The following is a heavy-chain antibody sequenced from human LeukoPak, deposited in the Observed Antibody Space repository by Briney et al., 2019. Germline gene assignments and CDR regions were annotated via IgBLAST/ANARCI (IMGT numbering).Heavy chain of an antibody. Sequence: GSLRLSCAASRSSFNNCAMTWVRQPPGKGLEWIGEINHSGSTNYNPSLKSRVTISVDTSKNQFSLKLSSVTAADTAVYYCARGGNVAAAGTDWFDPWGQGTLVTVSS. D-gene: IGHD6-13*01. CDR3: ARGGNVAAAGTDWFDP. J-gene: IGHJ5*02. CDR2: INHSGST. CDR1: RSSFNNCA. V-gene: IGHV4-34*01.